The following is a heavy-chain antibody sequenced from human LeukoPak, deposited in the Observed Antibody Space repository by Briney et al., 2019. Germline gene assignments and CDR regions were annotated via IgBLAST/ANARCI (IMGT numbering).Heavy chain of an antibody. D-gene: IGHD6-13*01. Sequence: SETLSLTCTVSGGSISGYYWSWIRQPPGKGLEWIGFIHDSGNTYYNASLKSRVTISVDTSKNQLSLKLSSVTAVDTAVYFCARAISSWYWFDPWGQGTLVTVSS. CDR1: GGSISGYY. V-gene: IGHV4-59*08. CDR3: ARAISSWYWFDP. J-gene: IGHJ5*02. CDR2: IHDSGNT.